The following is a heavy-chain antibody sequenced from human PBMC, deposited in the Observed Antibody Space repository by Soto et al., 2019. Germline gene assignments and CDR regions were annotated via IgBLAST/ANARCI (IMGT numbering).Heavy chain of an antibody. CDR3: ARREIAVAAFYQ. Sequence: EVQLLESGGGLVQPGGSLRLSCTASGFIFSSHVMNWVRQAPGKGLEWVSVISSEGMTTYYADSVRGRFTISRDNSKSTVFLQMNNLRAEDTAVYFCARREIAVAAFYQWGQGTLVTVSS. V-gene: IGHV3-23*01. J-gene: IGHJ4*02. D-gene: IGHD6-19*01. CDR2: ISSEGMTT. CDR1: GFIFSSHV.